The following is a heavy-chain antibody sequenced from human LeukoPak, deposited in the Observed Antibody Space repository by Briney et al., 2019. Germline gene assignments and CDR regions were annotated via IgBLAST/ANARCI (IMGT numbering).Heavy chain of an antibody. Sequence: PGGSLRLSCVGSRFPPRKYAMSWVRQAPGKGLEWVSGISGRGGSKYYADSVRGRFTISRDNSKDTLFLQMSSLRADDTAKYYCAKEPEPFLEWHFDNWGQGTLVIVSS. D-gene: IGHD3-3*02. CDR2: ISGRGGSK. CDR3: AKEPEPFLEWHFDN. CDR1: RFPPRKYA. V-gene: IGHV3-23*01. J-gene: IGHJ4*02.